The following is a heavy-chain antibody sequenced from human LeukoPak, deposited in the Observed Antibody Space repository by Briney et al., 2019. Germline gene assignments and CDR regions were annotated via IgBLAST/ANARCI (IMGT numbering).Heavy chain of an antibody. CDR1: GFTFSSYW. CDR2: IKQDGSEK. D-gene: IGHD3-10*01. V-gene: IGHV3-7*01. J-gene: IGHJ4*02. CDR3: ARSEYYGSGSYYTYPDY. Sequence: PGGSLRLSCAASGFTFSSYWMSWVRQAPGKGLEWVANIKQDGSEKYYVDSVKGRFTISRDNAKNSLYLQMNSLRAEDTAVCYCARSEYYGSGSYYTYPDYWGQGTLVTVSS.